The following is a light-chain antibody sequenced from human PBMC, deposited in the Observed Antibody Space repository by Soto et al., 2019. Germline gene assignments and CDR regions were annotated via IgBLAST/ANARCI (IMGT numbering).Light chain of an antibody. CDR1: SSDVGGYNY. J-gene: IGLJ2*01. CDR2: DVS. V-gene: IGLV2-14*01. Sequence: QSALTQRASVSGSPGQSVTISCTGTSSDVGGYNYVSWYQQHPGKAPKLMIYDVSNRPSGVSNRFSGSKSGNTASLTISGLQAEDEADYYCSSYTSIFGGGTKVTVL. CDR3: SSYTSI.